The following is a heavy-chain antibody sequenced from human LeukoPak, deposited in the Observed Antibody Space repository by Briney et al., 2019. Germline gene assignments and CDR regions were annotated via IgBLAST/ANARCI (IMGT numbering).Heavy chain of an antibody. Sequence: GGSLRLSWAVSGFTFDEYAMHWVRPAQGEGMEWVSGISWNSGSIGYADSVKGRFTISRDNAKNSLYLQMNSLRAEDTALYYCAKGIAAAGLDAFDIWGQGTMVTVSS. J-gene: IGHJ3*02. CDR3: AKGIAAAGLDAFDI. CDR1: GFTFDEYA. D-gene: IGHD6-13*01. CDR2: ISWNSGSI. V-gene: IGHV3-9*01.